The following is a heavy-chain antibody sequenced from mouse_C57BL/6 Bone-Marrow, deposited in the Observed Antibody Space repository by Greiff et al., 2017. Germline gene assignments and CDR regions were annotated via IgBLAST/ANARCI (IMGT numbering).Heavy chain of an antibody. CDR1: GFTFSSYA. V-gene: IGHV5-4*01. CDR2: ISDGGSYT. D-gene: IGHD1-1*01. J-gene: IGHJ2*01. CDR3: ARVVASRYYFDY. Sequence: EVQLVESGGGLVKPGGSLKLSCAASGFTFSSYAMSWVRQTPEKRLEWVATISDGGSYTYYPDNVKGRFTISRDNAKNSLYLQMSHLKSEDPAMYYCARVVASRYYFDYWGQGTTLTVSS.